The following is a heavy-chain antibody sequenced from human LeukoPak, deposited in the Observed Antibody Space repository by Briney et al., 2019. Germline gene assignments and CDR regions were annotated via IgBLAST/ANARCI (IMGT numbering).Heavy chain of an antibody. D-gene: IGHD5/OR15-5a*01. CDR2: ISYDGINQ. V-gene: IGHV3-30*04. J-gene: IGHJ4*02. Sequence: PGGSLRLSCATSGFTFISYAMHWVRQAPGKGLEWVALISYDGINQYYADSVKGRFIISRDNSKNTLYLQLNSLRLEDTAVYYCTLTTFGVVYDFDFWGQGTLVTVSS. CDR1: GFTFISYA. CDR3: TLTTFGVVYDFDF.